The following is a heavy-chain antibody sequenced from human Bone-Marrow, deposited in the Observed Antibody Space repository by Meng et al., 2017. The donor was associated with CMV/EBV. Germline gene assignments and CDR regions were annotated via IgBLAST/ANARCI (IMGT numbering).Heavy chain of an antibody. CDR2: IKQDGSEK. D-gene: IGHD6-19*01. CDR3: ARGLDSSGWYYYYYGMDV. V-gene: IGHV3-7*04. Sequence: NWIRQHPVKGLEWVANIKQDGSEKYYVDSVKGRFTISRDNAKNSLYLQMNSLRAEDTAVYYCARGLDSSGWYYYYYGMDVWGQGTTVTVSS. J-gene: IGHJ6*02.